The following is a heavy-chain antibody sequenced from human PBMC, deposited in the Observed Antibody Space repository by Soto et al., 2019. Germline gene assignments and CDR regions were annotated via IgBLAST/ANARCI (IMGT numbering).Heavy chain of an antibody. J-gene: IGHJ4*02. Sequence: SETLSLTCSVSGASIYNGGYFWSWIRQSPGKGLEWIGHIHNSGSPYNNPSLKSRVTISADTSKNQFSLKLSSVTAADTAVYYCASTYYDSSGYYPARFDYWGQGTLVTVSS. D-gene: IGHD3-22*01. CDR1: GASIYNGGYF. CDR3: ASTYYDSSGYYPARFDY. V-gene: IGHV4-30-4*01. CDR2: IHNSGSP.